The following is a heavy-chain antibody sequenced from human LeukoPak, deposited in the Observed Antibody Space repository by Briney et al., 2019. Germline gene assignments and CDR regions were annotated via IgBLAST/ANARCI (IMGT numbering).Heavy chain of an antibody. D-gene: IGHD1-20*01. CDR3: ARGVSITGWFDP. CDR2: IYYSGST. CDR1: GGSISSYC. V-gene: IGHV4-59*01. Sequence: SETLSLTCTVSGGSISSYCWSWIRQPPGKGLEWIGYIYYSGSTNYNPSLKSRVTISVDMSKNQFSLKLSSVTAADTAVYYCARGVSITGWFDPWGQGTLVTVSS. J-gene: IGHJ5*02.